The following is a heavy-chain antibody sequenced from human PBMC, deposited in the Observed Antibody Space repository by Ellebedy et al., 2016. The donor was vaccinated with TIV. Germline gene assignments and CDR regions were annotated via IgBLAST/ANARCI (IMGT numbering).Heavy chain of an antibody. D-gene: IGHD3-9*01. CDR1: GFTFSSYA. Sequence: GESLKISCAASGFTFSSYAMHWVRQAPGKGLAWVAVIWYDGSKENYADSVKGRFTISRDSSKNTVYLQMDSLRAEDTAVYYCARDHYDILTGCMDVWGQGTTVTVSS. V-gene: IGHV3-33*08. CDR3: ARDHYDILTGCMDV. J-gene: IGHJ6*02. CDR2: IWYDGSKE.